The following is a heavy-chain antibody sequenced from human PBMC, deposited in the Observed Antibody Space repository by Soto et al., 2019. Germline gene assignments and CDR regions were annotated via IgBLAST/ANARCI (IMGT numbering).Heavy chain of an antibody. Sequence: SETLSLTCTVSGDSIGGVGYWSWIRQFPGRGLEWIGCISSSGSTYYNPALNNRISLSLDTSQNQFSLKLLSVTAADTAIYYCARSGVTGIVIPSHWFDPWGPGTLVSVYS. V-gene: IGHV4-31*03. CDR1: GDSIGGVGY. D-gene: IGHD2-8*02. CDR3: ARSGVTGIVIPSHWFDP. CDR2: ISSSGST. J-gene: IGHJ5*02.